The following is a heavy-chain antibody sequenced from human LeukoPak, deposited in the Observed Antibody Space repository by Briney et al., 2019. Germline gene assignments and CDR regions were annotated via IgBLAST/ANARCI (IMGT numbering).Heavy chain of an antibody. V-gene: IGHV3-21*01. Sequence: PGGSLRLSCAASGFTFGSYSMNWVRQAPGKGLEWVSSISSSSSYIYYADSVKGRFTISRDNAKNSLYLQMNSLRAEDTAVYYCAASSGWYDYWGQGTLVTVSS. CDR1: GFTFGSYS. CDR2: ISSSSSYI. J-gene: IGHJ4*02. CDR3: AASSGWYDY. D-gene: IGHD6-19*01.